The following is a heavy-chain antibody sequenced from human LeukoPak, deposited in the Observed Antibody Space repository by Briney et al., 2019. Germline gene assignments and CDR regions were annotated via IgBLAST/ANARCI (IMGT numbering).Heavy chain of an antibody. V-gene: IGHV4-59*08. D-gene: IGHD3-3*01. J-gene: IGHJ5*02. CDR3: ARLLGWSGPINWFDP. CDR1: GGSISSDY. Sequence: SETLSLTCTVSGGSISSDYWSWIRQPPGGGLEWIGYVYSSGITNYNPPLKSRVTISVGTSKNHFALKQTSVTAADTAVYYCARLLGWSGPINWFDPWGRGTLVTVSS. CDR2: VYSSGIT.